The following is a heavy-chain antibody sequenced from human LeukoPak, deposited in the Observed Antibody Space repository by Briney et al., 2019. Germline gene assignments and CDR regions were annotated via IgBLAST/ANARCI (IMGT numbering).Heavy chain of an antibody. D-gene: IGHD6-13*01. CDR1: GFTFSSYA. CDR2: RSGSGGST. V-gene: IGHV3-23*01. Sequence: GGSLRLSCAASGFTFSSYAMSWVRQAPGKGLEWVSARSGSGGSTYYADSVKGRFTISRDNSKNTLYLQMNSLRAEDTAVYYCAKGHWYGIAAADYFDYWGQGTLVTVSS. J-gene: IGHJ4*02. CDR3: AKGHWYGIAAADYFDY.